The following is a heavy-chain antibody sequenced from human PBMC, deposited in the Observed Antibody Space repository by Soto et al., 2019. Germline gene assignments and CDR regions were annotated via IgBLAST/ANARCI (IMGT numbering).Heavy chain of an antibody. CDR2: IYYSGST. V-gene: IGHV4-59*01. CDR3: ARGDGNCGGDCYYPFDY. D-gene: IGHD2-21*02. CDR1: GGSISSYY. J-gene: IGHJ4*02. Sequence: PSETLSLTCTVSGGSISSYYWSWIRQPPGTGLEWIGYIYYSGSTNYNPSLKSRVTISVDTSKNQFSLKLSSVTAADTAVYYCARGDGNCGGDCYYPFDYWGQGTLVTVSS.